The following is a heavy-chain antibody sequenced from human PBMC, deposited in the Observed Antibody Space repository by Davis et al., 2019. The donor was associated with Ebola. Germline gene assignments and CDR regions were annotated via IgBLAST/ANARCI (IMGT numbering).Heavy chain of an antibody. CDR2: IWYDGSNE. V-gene: IGHV3-33*01. CDR3: AREDGYVSGWRKYCFDF. J-gene: IGHJ4*02. CDR1: GFTFSRFG. D-gene: IGHD6-19*01. Sequence: GESLKISCTASGFTFSRFGMHWVRQAPGKGLEWVAVIWYDGSNEYYADSVKGRFTISRDNSKNTLYLQMNSLRAEDTAIYYCAREDGYVSGWRKYCFDFWGQGTLVTVSS.